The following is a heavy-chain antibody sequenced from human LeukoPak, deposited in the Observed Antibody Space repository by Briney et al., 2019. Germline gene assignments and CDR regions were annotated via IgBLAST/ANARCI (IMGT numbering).Heavy chain of an antibody. Sequence: SETLSLTCAVYGGSFSDYYLSWIRQPPGKGLEWIGEINHSGSTNYNPSLKSRVTISVDTSKNQFSLKLSSLTAADTAVYYCARDQVVMITFGGVIEQRYYGMDVWGPVTTVTVSS. V-gene: IGHV4-34*01. J-gene: IGHJ6*02. CDR3: ARDQVVMITFGGVIEQRYYGMDV. CDR2: INHSGST. D-gene: IGHD3-16*02. CDR1: GGSFSDYY.